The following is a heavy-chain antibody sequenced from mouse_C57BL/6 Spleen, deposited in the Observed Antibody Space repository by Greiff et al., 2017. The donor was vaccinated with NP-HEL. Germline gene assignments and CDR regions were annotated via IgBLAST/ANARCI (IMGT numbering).Heavy chain of an antibody. CDR1: GFTFSSYA. J-gene: IGHJ1*03. Sequence: DVKLVESGGGLVKPGGSLKLSCAASGFTFSSYAMSWVRQTPEKRLEWVATISDGGSYTYYPDNVKGRFTISRDNAKNNLYLQMSHLKSEDTAMYYCARDMTTVVSWYFDVWGTGTTVTVSS. CDR2: ISDGGSYT. V-gene: IGHV5-4*01. D-gene: IGHD1-1*01. CDR3: ARDMTTVVSWYFDV.